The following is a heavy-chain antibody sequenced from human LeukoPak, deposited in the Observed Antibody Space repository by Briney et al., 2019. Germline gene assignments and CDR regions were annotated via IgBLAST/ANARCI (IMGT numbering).Heavy chain of an antibody. J-gene: IGHJ3*02. CDR2: IYYSGST. V-gene: IGHV4-59*01. CDR3: ARFYNWRRAFDI. Sequence: SETLSLTCTVSGGSISSYYWSWIRQPPGKGLEWIGYIYYSGSTNYNPSLKSRVTISVDTSKNQFSLKLSSVTAADTAVYYCARFYNWRRAFDIWGQGTMVTVSS. D-gene: IGHD1-20*01. CDR1: GGSISSYY.